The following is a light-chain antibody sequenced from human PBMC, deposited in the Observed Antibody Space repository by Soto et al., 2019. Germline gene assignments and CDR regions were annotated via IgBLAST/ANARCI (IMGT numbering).Light chain of an antibody. J-gene: IGLJ2*01. CDR2: GNK. V-gene: IGLV1-40*01. Sequence: QSVLTQPPSVSGAPGQRVTISCTGSSSNIGAGYDVHWYQQRPGTAPKLLIYGNKNRPSGVPDRFSGSKSGTSASLAITGLQAEDEADYYCCSYAGNYTLLFGGGTQLTVL. CDR3: CSYAGNYTLL. CDR1: SSNIGAGYD.